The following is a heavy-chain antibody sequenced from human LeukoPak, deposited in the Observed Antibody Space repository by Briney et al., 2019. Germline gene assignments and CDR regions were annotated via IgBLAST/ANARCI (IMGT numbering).Heavy chain of an antibody. CDR3: AFPLYYFDY. J-gene: IGHJ4*02. CDR2: ISSSGGNT. CDR1: GFTFSSYA. Sequence: PGGSQRLSCAASGFTFSSYAMSWVRQAPGEGLEWVSGISSSGGNTYYADSVKGRFTISRDNSKNTLYLQMNSLRAEDTAVYYCAFPLYYFDYWGQGTLVTVSS. V-gene: IGHV3-23*01.